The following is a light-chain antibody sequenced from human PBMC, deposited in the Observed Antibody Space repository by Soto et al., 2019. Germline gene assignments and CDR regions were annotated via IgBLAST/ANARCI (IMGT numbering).Light chain of an antibody. CDR2: RAS. CDR3: QQYNNWPIT. CDR1: QSFRGL. V-gene: IGKV3-15*01. J-gene: IGKJ5*01. Sequence: EVVLTQSPVTLSLSPGQRATLSCRASQSFRGLLAWYQQKPGQAPRLLIYRASTRAAGLPARFSGSGSGTEFTLTISSLQSEDFAIYFCQQYNNWPITFGQGTRLEIK.